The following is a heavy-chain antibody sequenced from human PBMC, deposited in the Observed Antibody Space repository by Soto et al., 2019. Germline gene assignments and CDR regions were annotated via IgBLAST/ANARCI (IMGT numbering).Heavy chain of an antibody. CDR2: ISRDGSDK. CDR1: GFTFNSHA. D-gene: IGHD2-2*01. CDR3: ARDPYRGFTTSPLYCMDV. Sequence: QVHLMESGGGVVQPGRSLRLSCAASGFTFNSHAMIWVRQAPGKGLEWVTIISRDGSDKYYAESVKGRFTISRDNSRDTVYLQLDSLRAEDTAIYYCARDPYRGFTTSPLYCMDVWGQGTTVTVSS. V-gene: IGHV3-30-3*01. J-gene: IGHJ6*02.